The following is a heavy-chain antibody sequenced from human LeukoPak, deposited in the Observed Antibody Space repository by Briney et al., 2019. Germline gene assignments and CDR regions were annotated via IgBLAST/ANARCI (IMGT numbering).Heavy chain of an antibody. V-gene: IGHV4-59*01. J-gene: IGHJ6*02. D-gene: IGHD1-26*01. CDR3: ARWDPPYYYYGMDV. Sequence: SETLSLTCTVSGGSISSYYWSWIRQPPGKGLEWIGYIYYSGSTNYNPSLKSRVTISVDTSKNQFSLKLSSVTAADTAVHYCARWDPPYYYYGMDVWGQGTTVTVSS. CDR1: GGSISSYY. CDR2: IYYSGST.